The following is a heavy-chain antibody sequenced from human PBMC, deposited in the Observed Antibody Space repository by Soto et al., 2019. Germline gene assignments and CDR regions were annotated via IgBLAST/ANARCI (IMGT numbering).Heavy chain of an antibody. J-gene: IGHJ5*02. CDR3: VREDTRSRDFDP. CDR1: GFIFSDHY. Sequence: PGGSLRLSCAASGFIFSDHYMSWIRQAPGKGLEWVSSIGSGGDIAYYAGSVKGRFSISRDNTKNSLYLQMNSLRAEDTAVYYCVREDTRSRDFDPWGQGTLVTVSS. D-gene: IGHD2-2*01. V-gene: IGHV3-11*01. CDR2: IGSGGDIA.